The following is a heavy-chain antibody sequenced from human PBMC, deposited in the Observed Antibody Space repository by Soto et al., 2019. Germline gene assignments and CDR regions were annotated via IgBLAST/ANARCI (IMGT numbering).Heavy chain of an antibody. CDR3: AKPLQVY. CDR1: GFTFSSYA. Sequence: GGSLRLSCAASGFTFSSYAMTWVRQAPGKGLEYVSTLSGSGVNAYYADSVKGRFTISRDNSKNTLYLQMNSLRVEDTAIYYCAKPLQVYWGQGTQVTFSS. V-gene: IGHV3-23*01. J-gene: IGHJ4*02. CDR2: LSGSGVNA.